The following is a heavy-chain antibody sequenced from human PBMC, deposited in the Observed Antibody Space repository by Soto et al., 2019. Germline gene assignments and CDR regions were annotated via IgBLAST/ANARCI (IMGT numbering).Heavy chain of an antibody. J-gene: IGHJ3*02. D-gene: IGHD2-21*02. CDR3: ARQSSHIGGVTAILGAFDI. CDR1: GGSIRSTNYY. CDR2: FFYSGTT. V-gene: IGHV4-39*01. Sequence: PSETLSLTCTVSGGSIRSTNYYWGWIRQPPGKGLEWIWSFFYSGTTYYNPSLKSRVTISVNTSKNQFSLKLRSVTAADTAVYYCARQSSHIGGVTAILGAFDIWGQGTMGTAS.